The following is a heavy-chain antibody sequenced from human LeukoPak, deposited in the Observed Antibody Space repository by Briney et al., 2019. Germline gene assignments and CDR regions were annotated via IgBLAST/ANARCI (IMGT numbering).Heavy chain of an antibody. Sequence: GASVKVSCKASGYTFTSYAIHWVRQAPGQRLEWMGWINAGNGNTKYSQKFQGRVTITRDTSASTAYMELSSLRSEDTAVYYCASSRHRGYSSGWYSGDYWGQGTLVTVSS. D-gene: IGHD6-19*01. J-gene: IGHJ4*02. CDR1: GYTFTSYA. V-gene: IGHV1-3*01. CDR2: INAGNGNT. CDR3: ASSRHRGYSSGWYSGDY.